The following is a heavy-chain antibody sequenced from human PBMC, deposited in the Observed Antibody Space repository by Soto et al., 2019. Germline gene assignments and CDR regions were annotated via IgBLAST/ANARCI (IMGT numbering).Heavy chain of an antibody. D-gene: IGHD6-6*01. CDR1: GFTFTSSA. V-gene: IGHV1-58*01. J-gene: IGHJ6*02. Sequence: SVKVSCKASGFTFTSSAVQWVRQARGQRLEWIGWIVVGSGNTNYAQKFQERVTITRDMSTSTAYMELSSLRSEDTAVYYCAADYTARLYGMDVWGQGTTVTVSS. CDR3: AADYTARLYGMDV. CDR2: IVVGSGNT.